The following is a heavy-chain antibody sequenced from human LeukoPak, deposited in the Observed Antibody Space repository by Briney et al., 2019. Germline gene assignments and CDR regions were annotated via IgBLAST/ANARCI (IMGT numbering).Heavy chain of an antibody. Sequence: WGSLRLSCAVTGFTFRNYGMHWVRQAPGKGLESVALISYDESDKYDGDSVKGRFTISRDNSKNTLFLQMNSLRAEDTAVYFCAKDFRRADYYDSSGYYRMIDYWGQGTLVTVSS. D-gene: IGHD3-22*01. V-gene: IGHV3-30*18. J-gene: IGHJ4*02. CDR2: ISYDESDK. CDR3: AKDFRRADYYDSSGYYRMIDY. CDR1: GFTFRNYG.